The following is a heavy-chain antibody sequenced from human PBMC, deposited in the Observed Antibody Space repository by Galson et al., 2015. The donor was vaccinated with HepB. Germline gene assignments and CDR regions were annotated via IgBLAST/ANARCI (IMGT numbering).Heavy chain of an antibody. Sequence: SLGVYCVASGFIYHVSWMLWVRQAQGGGLEWGANIKEDGTKTHYVDSVKGQFTISRDNAKNSLYLQMNNLRAEDTAVYYCARAYFDHWGQGSLVTVSS. CDR1: GFIYHVSW. V-gene: IGHV3-7*03. J-gene: IGHJ4*02. CDR3: ARAYFDH. CDR2: IKEDGTKT.